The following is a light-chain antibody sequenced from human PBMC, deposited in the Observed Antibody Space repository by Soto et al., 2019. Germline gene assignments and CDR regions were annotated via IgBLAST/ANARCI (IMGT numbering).Light chain of an antibody. V-gene: IGKV1-5*03. CDR1: QTISTL. Sequence: DIQMNQSPSTLSASVGDRVTITCRASQTISTLLAWYQQRPGKAPNLLIYKASSLESGVPSRFSGSGSGTEFTLTISSLQPDDFATYFCQQYSTYPWTFGQGTKVDIK. J-gene: IGKJ1*01. CDR2: KAS. CDR3: QQYSTYPWT.